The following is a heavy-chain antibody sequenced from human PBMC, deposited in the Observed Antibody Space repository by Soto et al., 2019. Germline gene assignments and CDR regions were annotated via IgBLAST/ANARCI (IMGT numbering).Heavy chain of an antibody. CDR1: GGSISSNSYY. J-gene: IGHJ4*02. Sequence: SETLSLTCTVSGGSISSNSYYWSWIRQPPGKGLEWIGEINHSGSTNYNPSLKSRVTISVDTSKNQFSLKLSSVTAADTAVYYCARGLHLFAADFDYWGQGTLVTVSS. CDR3: ARGLHLFAADFDY. D-gene: IGHD6-25*01. V-gene: IGHV4-39*07. CDR2: INHSGST.